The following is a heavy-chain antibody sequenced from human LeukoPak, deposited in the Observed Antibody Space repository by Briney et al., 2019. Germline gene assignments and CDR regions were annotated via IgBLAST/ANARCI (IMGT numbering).Heavy chain of an antibody. Sequence: ASVKVSCKASGYTFTSYFMYWVRQAPGQGLEWMGLINPRGGTTRYAQKFQGRVTMTRDTSTSTVYMELSSLRSEDTAMYYCARDRTNYYNSSGYSPRGKYWGQEPLVTVSS. D-gene: IGHD3-22*01. V-gene: IGHV1-46*01. CDR1: GYTFTSYF. CDR2: INPRGGTT. CDR3: ARDRTNYYNSSGYSPRGKY. J-gene: IGHJ4*02.